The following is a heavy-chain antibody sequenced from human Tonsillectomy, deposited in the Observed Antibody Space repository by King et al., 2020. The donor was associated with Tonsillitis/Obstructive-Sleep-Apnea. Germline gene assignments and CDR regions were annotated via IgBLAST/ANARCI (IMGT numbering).Heavy chain of an antibody. Sequence: QLQESGPGLVKPTETLSLTCAVSGGSISSSNYYWGWIRQSPGLGLEWIGTIYYNGRTYYNPSLKSRVTISVDTSKNQFSLKLSSVIATDTAVYYCARRVIFGLVSNWFDHWGQGTLVIVSS. V-gene: IGHV4-39*01. J-gene: IGHJ5*02. CDR1: GGSISSSNYY. D-gene: IGHD3/OR15-3a*01. CDR2: IYYNGRT. CDR3: ARRVIFGLVSNWFDH.